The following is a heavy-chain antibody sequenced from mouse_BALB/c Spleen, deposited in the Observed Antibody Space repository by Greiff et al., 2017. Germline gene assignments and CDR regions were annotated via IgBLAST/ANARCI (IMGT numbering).Heavy chain of an antibody. J-gene: IGHJ3*01. D-gene: IGHD2-4*01. CDR1: GFTFSSYY. V-gene: IGHV5-6-2*01. CDR2: INSNGGST. CDR3: ARHEVYDYSWFAY. Sequence: EVMLVESGGGLVKLGGSLKLSCAASGFTFSSYYMSWVRQTPEKRLELVAAINSNGGSTYYPDTVKGRFTISRDNAKNTLYLQMSSLKSEDTALYYCARHEVYDYSWFAYWGQGTLVTVSA.